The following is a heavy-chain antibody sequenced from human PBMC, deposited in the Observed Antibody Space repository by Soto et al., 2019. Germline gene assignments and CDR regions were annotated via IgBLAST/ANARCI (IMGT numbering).Heavy chain of an antibody. D-gene: IGHD1-26*01. CDR2: ISAYNGDT. CDR1: GYTFTNYD. V-gene: IGHV1-18*01. CDR3: ARDQSLGFDI. J-gene: IGHJ3*02. Sequence: QVQLVQSGAEVRKPGASVKVSCKASGYTFTNYDISWVRQAPGQGLAWMGWISAYNGDTNYAQKLQGRVTMTTGTSTSTAYMDLMSLRSDDTAVYYCARDQSLGFDIWGQGTMVTVSS.